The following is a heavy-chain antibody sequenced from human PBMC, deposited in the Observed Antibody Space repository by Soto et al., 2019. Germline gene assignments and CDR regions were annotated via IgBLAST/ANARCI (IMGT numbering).Heavy chain of an antibody. Sequence: GGSLRLSCAASGFTFSSYAMSWVRQAPGKGLEWVSAISGSGGSTYYADSVKGRFTISRDNSKNTLYLQMNSLRAEDTAVYYCAKDHGATSYYYYGMDVCGQGTTVTVSS. CDR2: ISGSGGST. D-gene: IGHD5-12*01. J-gene: IGHJ6*02. V-gene: IGHV3-23*01. CDR3: AKDHGATSYYYYGMDV. CDR1: GFTFSSYA.